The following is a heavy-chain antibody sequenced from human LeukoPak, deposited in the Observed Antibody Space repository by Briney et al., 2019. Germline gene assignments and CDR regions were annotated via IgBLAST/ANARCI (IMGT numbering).Heavy chain of an antibody. V-gene: IGHV1-2*02. CDR2: INPNSGGT. D-gene: IGHD3-22*01. Sequence: GASVKVSCKASGYTFTGYYMHWVRQAPGQGLEWMGWINPNSGGTNYAQKFQGRVTMTRDTSISTAYMELSRLRSDDTAVYYCARVDDSGYFLYYFDYWGQGTLVIVSS. CDR1: GYTFTGYY. J-gene: IGHJ4*02. CDR3: ARVDDSGYFLYYFDY.